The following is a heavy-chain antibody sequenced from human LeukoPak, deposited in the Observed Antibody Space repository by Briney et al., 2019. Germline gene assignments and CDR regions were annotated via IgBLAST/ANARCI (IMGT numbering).Heavy chain of an antibody. D-gene: IGHD5-12*01. Sequence: GGSRRPSGAASGSTFARHSLTWVRQAPGKGLGWVSTISVGGGSTHYADSVKGRFTVSRDNSKDTVFLQMNNLRVEDTAIYYCAREGGSCTSNSCSDYFDYWGQGTLVTVSS. J-gene: IGHJ4*02. CDR1: GSTFARHS. V-gene: IGHV3-23*01. CDR2: ISVGGGST. CDR3: AREGGSCTSNSCSDYFDY.